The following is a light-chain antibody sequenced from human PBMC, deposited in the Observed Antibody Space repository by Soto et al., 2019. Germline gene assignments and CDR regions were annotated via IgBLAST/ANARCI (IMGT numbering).Light chain of an antibody. CDR1: QSISSW. CDR3: QQYNSYWT. V-gene: IGKV1-5*01. Sequence: DIQMTQSPSTLSASVGDRVTITCRAIQSISSWLAWYQQKPGKAPKLLIYDASSLESGVPSRFSGSGSGTEFTLTISSLQHDDFATYYCQQYNSYWTFGQGTKVEIK. J-gene: IGKJ1*01. CDR2: DAS.